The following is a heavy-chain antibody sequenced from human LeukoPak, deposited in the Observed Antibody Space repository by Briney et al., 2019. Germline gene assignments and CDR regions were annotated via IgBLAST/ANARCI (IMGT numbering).Heavy chain of an antibody. D-gene: IGHD3-16*01. Sequence: SVKVSCKASGGTSITHIINWVRQAPGQGLEWMGRIIPMLGIPNYAQRFQGRVTFTADRSTNTAYMALSSLRSEDTAVYYCARHSSRESFYDFDSWGQGALIIVSS. CDR2: IIPMLGIP. J-gene: IGHJ4*02. V-gene: IGHV1-69*02. CDR3: ARHSSRESFYDFDS. CDR1: GGTSITHI.